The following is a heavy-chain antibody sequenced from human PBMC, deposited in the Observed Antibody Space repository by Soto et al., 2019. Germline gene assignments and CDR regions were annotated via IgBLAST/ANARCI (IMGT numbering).Heavy chain of an antibody. V-gene: IGHV3-33*01. CDR2: IWYDGSNK. CDR3: ARVVAGTSHYYYGMDV. CDR1: GFTFSSYG. J-gene: IGHJ6*02. Sequence: QVQLVESGGGVVQPGRSLRLSCAASGFTFSSYGMHWVRQAPGKGLEWVAVIWYDGSNKYYADSVKGRFTISRDNSKNXLYLQMNSLRAEDTAVHYCARVVAGTSHYYYGMDVWGQGTTVTVSS. D-gene: IGHD6-19*01.